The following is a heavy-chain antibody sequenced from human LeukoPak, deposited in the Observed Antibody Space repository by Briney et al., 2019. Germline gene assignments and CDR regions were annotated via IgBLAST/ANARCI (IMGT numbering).Heavy chain of an antibody. J-gene: IGHJ4*02. CDR2: ISASGGST. V-gene: IGHV3-23*01. D-gene: IGHD6-13*01. CDR3: AKVARGLQLNAHLDY. Sequence: GGSLRLSCAASGFTFSSSAMSWVRQVPGKGLEWVSGISASGGSTYYADSVRGRFTISRDNSKNTLYVQMNSLRDEDTAVYYCAKVARGLQLNAHLDYWGQGTLVTVSS. CDR1: GFTFSSSA.